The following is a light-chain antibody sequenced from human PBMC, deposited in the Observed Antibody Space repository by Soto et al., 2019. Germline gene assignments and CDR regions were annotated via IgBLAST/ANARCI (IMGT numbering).Light chain of an antibody. CDR2: DAF. V-gene: IGKV3-20*01. CDR3: QQYGGSPWT. CDR1: QSVSNNY. J-gene: IGKJ1*01. Sequence: EIVLTQSPGTLSLSPGEGAALSCRASQSVSNNYLAWYQQIPGQAPRLLIYDAFCRATGIPDRFSGSGSGTDFTLTISRLEPEDFAVYYCQQYGGSPWTFGQGTKVEIK.